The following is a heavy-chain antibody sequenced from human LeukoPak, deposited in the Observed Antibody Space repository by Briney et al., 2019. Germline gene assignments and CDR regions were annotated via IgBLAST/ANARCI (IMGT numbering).Heavy chain of an antibody. Sequence: NPSETLSLTCTVSGGSISSSSYYWAWIRQPPGEGLVRIGRIYYSESIYYNRSRPSRLTLSVDTSKNQFSLKLPSMPAPGTSVYYCARIMRTGGWSDPWGQGTLVTVSS. V-gene: IGHV4-39*01. CDR3: ARIMRTGGWSDP. D-gene: IGHD3-16*01. CDR1: GGSISSSSYY. J-gene: IGHJ5*02. CDR2: IYYSESI.